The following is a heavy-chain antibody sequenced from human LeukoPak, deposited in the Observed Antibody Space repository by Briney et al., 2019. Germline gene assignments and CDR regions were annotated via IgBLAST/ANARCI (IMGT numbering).Heavy chain of an antibody. CDR3: ARVGKLYCGGDCYPPLDY. CDR1: GGSISSYY. J-gene: IGHJ4*02. D-gene: IGHD2-21*02. Sequence: ETLSLTCTVSGGSISSYYWSWIRQPAGKGLEWIGRIYTSGSTNYNPSLKSRVTMSVDTSKNQFSLKLSSVTAADTAVYYCARVGKLYCGGDCYPPLDYWGQGTLVTVSS. CDR2: IYTSGST. V-gene: IGHV4-4*07.